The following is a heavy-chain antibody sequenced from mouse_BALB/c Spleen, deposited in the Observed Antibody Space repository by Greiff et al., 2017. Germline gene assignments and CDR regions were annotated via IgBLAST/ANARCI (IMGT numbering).Heavy chain of an antibody. V-gene: IGHV5-17*02. CDR1: GFTFSSFG. Sequence: DVQLVESGGGLVQPGGSRKLSCAASGFTFSSFGMHWVRQAPEKGLEWVAYISSGSSTIYYADTVKGRFTISRDNPKNTLFLQMTSLRSEDTAMYYCARSRGSSYYAMDYWGQGTSVTVSS. D-gene: IGHD1-1*01. CDR3: ARSRGSSYYAMDY. J-gene: IGHJ4*01. CDR2: ISSGSSTI.